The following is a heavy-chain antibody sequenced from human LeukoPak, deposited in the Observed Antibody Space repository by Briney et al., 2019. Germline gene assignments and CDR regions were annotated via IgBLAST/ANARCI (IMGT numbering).Heavy chain of an antibody. D-gene: IGHD6-19*01. CDR3: ARAVYRSGGYYFDY. J-gene: IGHJ4*02. Sequence: GGSLRLSCAASGFTFSSYAMQWVRQAPGKGLEWVAVISYDGSDKNYADSVKGRFTISRDNSKNTLYLQMNSLRADDTAVYYCARAVYRSGGYYFDYWGQGTLVIVSS. CDR1: GFTFSSYA. CDR2: ISYDGSDK. V-gene: IGHV3-30*04.